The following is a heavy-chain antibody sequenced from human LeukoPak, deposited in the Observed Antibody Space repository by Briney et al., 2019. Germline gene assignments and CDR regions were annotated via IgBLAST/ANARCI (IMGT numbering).Heavy chain of an antibody. J-gene: IGHJ4*02. CDR2: IIPIFGTA. CDR1: GYTFTSYG. Sequence: GASVKVSCKASGYTFTSYGISWVRQAPGQGLEWMGGIIPIFGTANYAQKFQGRVTITADKSTSTAYMELSSLRSEDTAVYYCARSVTTVTKFDYWGQGTLVTVSS. V-gene: IGHV1-69*06. CDR3: ARSVTTVTKFDY. D-gene: IGHD4-17*01.